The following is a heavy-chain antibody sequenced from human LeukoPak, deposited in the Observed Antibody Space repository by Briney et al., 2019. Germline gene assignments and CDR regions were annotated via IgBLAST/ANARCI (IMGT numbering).Heavy chain of an antibody. Sequence: GGSLRLSCAASGFTFSVSVMHWVRQAPGKGLEYVSVISSNGGSTSYANSVKGRFTISRDNSKDTLYLQMGSLRAEDMAVYYCARDLRWSHYWYFDLWGRGTLVTVSS. D-gene: IGHD2-15*01. CDR1: GFTFSVSV. J-gene: IGHJ2*01. CDR2: ISSNGGST. CDR3: ARDLRWSHYWYFDL. V-gene: IGHV3-64*01.